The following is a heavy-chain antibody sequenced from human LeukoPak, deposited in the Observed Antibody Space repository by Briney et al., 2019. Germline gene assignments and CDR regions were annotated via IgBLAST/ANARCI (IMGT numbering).Heavy chain of an antibody. J-gene: IGHJ3*02. CDR1: GYTFTSYG. D-gene: IGHD1-1*01. Sequence: ASVKVSCNTSGYTFTSYGYSWVRQAPGQGLEWMGWISAYNGNTNYAQKFQGRVTMTTVTSTSTVYMELMSLTSDDTAVYYCARAKTLEPTPSNAFDIWGQGTMVTVSS. CDR3: ARAKTLEPTPSNAFDI. CDR2: ISAYNGNT. V-gene: IGHV1-18*01.